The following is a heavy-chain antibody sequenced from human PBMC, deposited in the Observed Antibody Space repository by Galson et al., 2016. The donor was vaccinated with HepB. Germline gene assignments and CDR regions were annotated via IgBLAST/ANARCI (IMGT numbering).Heavy chain of an antibody. Sequence: CAISGDSVYNNGAAWVWIRQSPSRGLEWLGRTFYRSTWENHYAGSVKNRITISPDTPRNQFSLHLNSATPEDTAVYYCARAVMLGRGMDVWGQGTTVTVSS. J-gene: IGHJ6*02. D-gene: IGHD3-10*01. CDR3: ARAVMLGRGMDV. V-gene: IGHV6-1*01. CDR1: GDSVYNNGAA. CDR2: TFYRSTWEN.